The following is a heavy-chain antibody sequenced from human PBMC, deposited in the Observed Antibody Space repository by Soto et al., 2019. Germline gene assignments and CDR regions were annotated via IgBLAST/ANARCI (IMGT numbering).Heavy chain of an antibody. Sequence: GGSLRLSCAASGFTFSSYTIHWVRQSPGKGLEWVALILYDGGNKYYADSVKGGFTISRDNSKNTLYLQMNSLRAEDTAVYYCARDNGYSHGHGMDVWGQGTTVTVSS. CDR2: ILYDGGNK. V-gene: IGHV3-30-3*01. J-gene: IGHJ6*02. CDR3: ARDNGYSHGHGMDV. D-gene: IGHD5-18*01. CDR1: GFTFSSYT.